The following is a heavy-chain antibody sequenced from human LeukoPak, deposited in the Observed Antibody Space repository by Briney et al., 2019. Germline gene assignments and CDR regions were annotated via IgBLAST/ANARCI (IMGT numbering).Heavy chain of an antibody. D-gene: IGHD3-3*01. CDR3: ARRTHFGVVTYFDY. Sequence: SETLSLICAVSGGSISSSSYYWGWIRQPPGKGLEWIGSIYYSGSTYYNPSLKSRVTISVDTSKNQFSLKLSSVTAADTAVYYCARRTHFGVVTYFDYWGQGTLVTVSS. CDR1: GGSISSSSYY. J-gene: IGHJ4*02. CDR2: IYYSGST. V-gene: IGHV4-39*01.